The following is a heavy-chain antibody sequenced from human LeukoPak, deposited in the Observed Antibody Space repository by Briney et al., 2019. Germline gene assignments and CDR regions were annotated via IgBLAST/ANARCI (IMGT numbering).Heavy chain of an antibody. CDR1: GYSFTTYW. V-gene: IGHV5-51*01. CDR3: ATSESQTRFDY. D-gene: IGHD1/OR15-1a*01. J-gene: IGHJ4*02. Sequence: GESLKISCKGSGYSFTTYWIGWARQMPGKGLEWIGIIFPGDSDTTYSPSLQGQVTISADKSINTAYLQWSSLRASDTAMYYCATSESQTRFDYWGQGTPVTVSS. CDR2: IFPGDSDT.